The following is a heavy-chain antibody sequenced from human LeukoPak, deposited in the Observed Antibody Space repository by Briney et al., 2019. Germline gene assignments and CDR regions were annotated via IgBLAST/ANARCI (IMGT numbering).Heavy chain of an antibody. CDR3: ARGPMVRDISYCFDF. Sequence: GGSLRLSCAASGFTFSSYWMHWVRQAPGQGLEWVSAISGSGGATYYADSVKGRFTVSRDNSKNTLYLQMNSPRAEDTAVYYCARGPMVRDISYCFDFWGQGTLVTVSS. CDR1: GFTFSSYW. J-gene: IGHJ4*02. V-gene: IGHV3-23*01. CDR2: ISGSGGAT. D-gene: IGHD3-10*01.